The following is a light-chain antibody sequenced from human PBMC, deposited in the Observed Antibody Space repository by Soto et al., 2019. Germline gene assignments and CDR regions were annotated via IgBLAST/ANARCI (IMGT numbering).Light chain of an antibody. CDR2: DAS. CDR1: QSISRS. Sequence: VLTQSPAILSVSPGERATLSCRASQSISRSLAWYQQKPGQAPRLLISDASTRATDIPARFSGSGSGTEFTLSISSLQSEGFALYYCYQYNSWPPGTFGQGTKVEIK. V-gene: IGKV3-15*01. J-gene: IGKJ2*01. CDR3: YQYNSWPPGT.